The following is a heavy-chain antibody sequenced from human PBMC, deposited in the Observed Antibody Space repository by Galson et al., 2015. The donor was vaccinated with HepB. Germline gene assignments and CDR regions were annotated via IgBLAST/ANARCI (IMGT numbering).Heavy chain of an antibody. V-gene: IGHV3-49*03. CDR2: IRSKAYGGTT. D-gene: IGHD3-16*02. CDR3: TRDLYDYVWGSYRYGVY. CDR1: GFTFGDYA. Sequence: SLRLSCAASGFTFGDYAMSWFRQAPGKGLEWVGFIRSKAYGGTTEYAASVKGRFTISRDDSKSIAYLQMNSLRTEDTAVYYCTRDLYDYVWGSYRYGVYWGQGTLVTVSS. J-gene: IGHJ4*02.